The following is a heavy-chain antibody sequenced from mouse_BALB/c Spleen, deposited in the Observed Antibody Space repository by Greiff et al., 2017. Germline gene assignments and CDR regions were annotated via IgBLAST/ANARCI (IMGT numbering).Heavy chain of an antibody. Sequence: EVQGVESGGGLVQPGGSRKLSCAASGFTFSSFGMHWVRQAPEKGLEWVAYISSGSSTIYYADTVKGRFTISRDNPKNTLFLQMTSLRSEDTAMYYCARAMITTTGFAYWGQGTLVTVSA. CDR3: ARAMITTTGFAY. CDR2: ISSGSSTI. CDR1: GFTFSSFG. D-gene: IGHD2-4*01. V-gene: IGHV5-17*02. J-gene: IGHJ3*01.